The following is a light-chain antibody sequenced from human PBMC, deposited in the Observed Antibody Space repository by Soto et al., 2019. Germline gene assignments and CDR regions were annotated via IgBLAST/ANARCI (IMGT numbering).Light chain of an antibody. V-gene: IGKV3-20*01. CDR1: QSVSSTY. CDR2: GAS. CDR3: QQYGSSPRT. J-gene: IGKJ1*01. Sequence: ENVLTQSPGTLSLSPGERATLSCRASQSVSSTYLAWYQQKPGQAPRLLIYGASTRATGIPVRFSGSGSGTDSTLTISRLEPEDFAVYYCQQYGSSPRTFGQGTKVEIK.